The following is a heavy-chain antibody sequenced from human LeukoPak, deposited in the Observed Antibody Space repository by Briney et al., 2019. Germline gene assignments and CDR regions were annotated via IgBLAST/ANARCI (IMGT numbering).Heavy chain of an antibody. CDR1: GFTFDDYA. CDR2: ISWNSGSI. J-gene: IGHJ6*02. CDR3: ARDLPPEDV. V-gene: IGHV3-9*01. Sequence: GRSLRLSCAASGFTFDDYAMHWVRQAPGKGLEWVSGISWNSGSIGYADSVKGRFTISRDNAKNSLYLQMNSLRVDDTAVYYCARDLPPEDVWGQGTTVTVSS.